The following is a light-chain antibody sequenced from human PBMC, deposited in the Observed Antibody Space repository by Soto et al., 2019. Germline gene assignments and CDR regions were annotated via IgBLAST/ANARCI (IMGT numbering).Light chain of an antibody. J-gene: IGKJ1*01. V-gene: IGKV3-20*01. CDR1: RPVVRQY. CDR3: QYFGNSGT. CDR2: DAV. Sequence: IVLTHSPDALSFSPGEIVSLSFGAIRPVVRQYIAWYHQKPGQAPRLLIHDAVSRATGIPDRFSGSDSASGTDFTLTISRLEPEDFAVYYCQYFGNSGTFGQGTKVDIK.